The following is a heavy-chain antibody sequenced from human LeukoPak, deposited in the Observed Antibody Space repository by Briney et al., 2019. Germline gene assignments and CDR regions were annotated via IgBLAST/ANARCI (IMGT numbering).Heavy chain of an antibody. Sequence: GGSLRLSCAASGFTFSSYAMSWVRQAPGKGLEWVSAISGSGGSTYYADSVKGRFTISRDNSKNTLYLQMNSLRAEDTAVYYCAKGFMITFGGVGGAFDYWGQGTLVTVSS. D-gene: IGHD3-16*01. CDR1: GFTFSSYA. V-gene: IGHV3-23*01. J-gene: IGHJ4*02. CDR3: AKGFMITFGGVGGAFDY. CDR2: ISGSGGST.